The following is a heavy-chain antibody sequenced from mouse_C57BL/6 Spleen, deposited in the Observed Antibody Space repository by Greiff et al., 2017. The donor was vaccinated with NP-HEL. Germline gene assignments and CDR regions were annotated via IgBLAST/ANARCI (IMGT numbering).Heavy chain of an antibody. CDR1: GYTFTSYW. J-gene: IGHJ1*03. CDR3: ARTYGSFWYFDV. Sequence: VQLQQPGAELVKPGASVTLSCKASGYTFTSYWMHWVKQRPGQGLEWIGMIHPNSGSTNYNEKFKSKATLTVDKSSSTAYMQLSSLTSEDSAVYYCARTYGSFWYFDVWGTGTTVTVSS. CDR2: IHPNSGST. D-gene: IGHD1-1*01. V-gene: IGHV1-64*01.